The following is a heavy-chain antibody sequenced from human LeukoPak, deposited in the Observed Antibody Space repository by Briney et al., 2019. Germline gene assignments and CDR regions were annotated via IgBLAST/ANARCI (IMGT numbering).Heavy chain of an antibody. D-gene: IGHD5-12*01. CDR2: INHSGST. CDR3: ARGTSSGYDSTPFDY. Sequence: SETLSLTCAVYGGSFSGYYWSWIRQPPGKRLEWIGEINHSGSTNYNPSLKSRVTISVDTSKNQFSLKLSSVTAADTAVYYCARGTSSGYDSTPFDYWGQGTLVTVSS. V-gene: IGHV4-34*01. CDR1: GGSFSGYY. J-gene: IGHJ4*02.